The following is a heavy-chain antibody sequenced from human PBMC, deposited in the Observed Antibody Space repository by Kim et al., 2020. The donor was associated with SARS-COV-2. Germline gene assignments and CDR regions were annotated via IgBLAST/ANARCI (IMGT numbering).Heavy chain of an antibody. V-gene: IGHV6-1*01. Sequence: YSVSVKSRITINPDTSKNQFSLQLNTVTPEDTAVYYCARSAGSGGATFDYWGQGTLVTVSS. J-gene: IGHJ4*02. D-gene: IGHD1-26*01. CDR3: ARSAGSGGATFDY.